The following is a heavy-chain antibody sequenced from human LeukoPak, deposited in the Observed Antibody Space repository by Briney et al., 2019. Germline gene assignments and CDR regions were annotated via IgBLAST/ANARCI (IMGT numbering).Heavy chain of an antibody. CDR2: IIPIFGTA. D-gene: IGHD5-12*01. J-gene: IGHJ3*02. V-gene: IGHV1-69*13. CDR1: GGTFSSYA. Sequence: ASVKVSCKASGGTFSSYAISWVRQAPGQGLEWMGGIIPIFGTANYAQKLQGRVTITADESTSTAYMELSSLRSEDTAVYYCARDRGGYDGAFDIWGQGTMVTVSS. CDR3: ARDRGGYDGAFDI.